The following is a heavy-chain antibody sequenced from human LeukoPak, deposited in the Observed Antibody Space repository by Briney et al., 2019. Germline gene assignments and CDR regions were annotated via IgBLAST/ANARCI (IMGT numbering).Heavy chain of an antibody. CDR1: GFSFSRYA. CDR2: ISASGSKT. Sequence: GGSLRLSCAASGFSFSRYAMSWVRQAPGKGLEYLSGISASGSKTQYADFVKGRFTISRDNSKNTLSLQMNSLRAEDTAVYYCARDLELVNWFDPWGQGTLVTVSS. CDR3: ARDLELVNWFDP. J-gene: IGHJ5*02. D-gene: IGHD6-13*01. V-gene: IGHV3-23*01.